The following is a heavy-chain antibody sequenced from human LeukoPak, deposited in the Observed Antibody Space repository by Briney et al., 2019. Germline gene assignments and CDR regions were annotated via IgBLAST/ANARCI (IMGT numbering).Heavy chain of an antibody. D-gene: IGHD3-3*01. V-gene: IGHV1-46*01. CDR2: INPSGGST. CDR1: GYTLTELS. CDR3: ARDLEAVTSPY. J-gene: IGHJ4*02. Sequence: ASVKVSCKVSGYTLTELSMLWVRQAPGQGLEWMGIINPSGGSTSYAQKFQGRVTMTRDTSTSTVYMELSSLRSEDTAVYYCARDLEAVTSPYWGQGTLVTVSS.